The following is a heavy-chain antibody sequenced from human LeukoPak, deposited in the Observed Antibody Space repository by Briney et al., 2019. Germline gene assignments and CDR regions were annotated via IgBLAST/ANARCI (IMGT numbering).Heavy chain of an antibody. Sequence: PGGSLRLSCATSGFTFSNYAMSWVRQAPGKGLEWVSAISSNSNYIYYADSVKGRFTISRDNAKNLVFLQMNSLRAEDTALYYCATDSSGWYWGQGTLVTVSS. V-gene: IGHV3-21*01. D-gene: IGHD6-19*01. CDR3: ATDSSGWY. CDR1: GFTFSNYA. CDR2: ISSNSNYI. J-gene: IGHJ4*02.